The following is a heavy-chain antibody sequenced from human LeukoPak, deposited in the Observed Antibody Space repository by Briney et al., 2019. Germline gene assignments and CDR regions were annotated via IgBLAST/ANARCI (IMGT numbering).Heavy chain of an antibody. CDR1: GYTFTSYD. Sequence: ASVKVSCKASGYTFTSYDINWVRQATGQGLEWMGWMNPNSGNTGYAQKFQGRVTMTRNTSISTAYMELSSLRSEDTAVYYCARCITMVRGVIITSRYSWFDPWGQGTLVTVSS. D-gene: IGHD3-10*01. CDR2: MNPNSGNT. V-gene: IGHV1-8*01. CDR3: ARCITMVRGVIITSRYSWFDP. J-gene: IGHJ5*02.